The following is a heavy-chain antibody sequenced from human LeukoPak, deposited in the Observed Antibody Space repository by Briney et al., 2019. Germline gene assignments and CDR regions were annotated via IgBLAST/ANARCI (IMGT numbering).Heavy chain of an antibody. CDR1: GFSLTTYA. D-gene: IGHD3-9*01. CDR2: INDRGDST. V-gene: IGHV3-23*01. Sequence: GSLSLSCAASGFSLTTYAMGWVRPAPGKGLEWVSVINDRGDSTYYADSVKGRFTISRDSSKNTLYLQMNSLRGEDTAVYYCAKGRWGLTINNFDIWGQGTMVTVSS. J-gene: IGHJ3*02. CDR3: AKGRWGLTINNFDI.